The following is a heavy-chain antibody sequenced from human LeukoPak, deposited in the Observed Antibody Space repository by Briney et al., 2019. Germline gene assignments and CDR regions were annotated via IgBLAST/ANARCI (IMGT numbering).Heavy chain of an antibody. CDR1: GGSISSYH. Sequence: SETLSLTCTVSGGSISSYHWSWIRQPPGKGLEWIGYIYYSGSTNYNPSLKSRVTISVDTSKNQFSLKLSSVTAADTAVYYCARVAAIAKEYYFDYWGQGTLVTVSS. D-gene: IGHD2-15*01. CDR3: ARVAAIAKEYYFDY. CDR2: IYYSGST. V-gene: IGHV4-59*08. J-gene: IGHJ4*02.